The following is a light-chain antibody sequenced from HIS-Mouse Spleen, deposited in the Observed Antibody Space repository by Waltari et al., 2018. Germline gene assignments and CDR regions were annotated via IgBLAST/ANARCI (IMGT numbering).Light chain of an antibody. CDR3: CSYAGSYTWV. CDR2: DVS. CDR1: SSDVGGYNY. J-gene: IGLJ3*02. V-gene: IGLV2-11*01. Sequence: QSALTQPRSVSGSPGQSVTISCTGTSSDVGGYNYVSWYQQHPGKAPKLMIYDVSKRPSGVPGRFSGSKYGNTASLTISGLQAEDEADYYCCSYAGSYTWVFGGGTKLTVL.